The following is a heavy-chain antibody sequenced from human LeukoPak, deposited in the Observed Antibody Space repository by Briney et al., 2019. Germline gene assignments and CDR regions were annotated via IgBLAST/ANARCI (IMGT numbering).Heavy chain of an antibody. CDR3: ARHHLHLDY. Sequence: GGSLRLSCAASGFTFNRDWTAWFRQAPGKGLEWVANIKEDGSEKNYVDSVKGRFTISRDNAKNSLYLQMNSLRAEDTAVYYCARHHLHLDYWGQGTLVTVSS. CDR2: IKEDGSEK. CDR1: GFTFNRDW. V-gene: IGHV3-7*01. J-gene: IGHJ4*02.